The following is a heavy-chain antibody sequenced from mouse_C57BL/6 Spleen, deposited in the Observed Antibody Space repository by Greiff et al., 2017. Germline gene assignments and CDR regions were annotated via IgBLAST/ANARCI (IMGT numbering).Heavy chain of an antibody. CDR1: GYSFTDYN. D-gene: IGHD1-1*01. J-gene: IGHJ4*01. Sequence: VQLKQSGPELVKPGASVKISCKASGYSFTDYNMNWVKQSNGKSLEWIGVINPNYGTTSYNQKFKGKATLTVDQSSSTAYMQLNSLTSEDSAVYYCARRNYGSSRYYAMDYWGQGTSVTVSS. CDR3: ARRNYGSSRYYAMDY. CDR2: INPNYGTT. V-gene: IGHV1-39*01.